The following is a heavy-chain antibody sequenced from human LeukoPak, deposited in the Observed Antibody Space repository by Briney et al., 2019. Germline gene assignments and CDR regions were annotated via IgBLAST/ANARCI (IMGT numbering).Heavy chain of an antibody. V-gene: IGHV4-39*07. Sequence: SETLSLTCTVSGGSISSSSYYWGWIRQPPGKGLEWIGSIYYSGSTYYNPSLKSRVTISVDTSKNQFSLKLSSVTAADTAVYYCARLTKTYYYGSGSYRTPRYFDYWGQGTLVTVSS. J-gene: IGHJ4*02. CDR2: IYYSGST. CDR1: GGSISSSSYY. D-gene: IGHD3-10*01. CDR3: ARLTKTYYYGSGSYRTPRYFDY.